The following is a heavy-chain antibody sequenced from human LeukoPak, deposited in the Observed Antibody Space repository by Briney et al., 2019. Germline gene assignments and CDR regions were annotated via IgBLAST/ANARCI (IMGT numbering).Heavy chain of an antibody. J-gene: IGHJ4*02. CDR3: AKASSSWYGGLFDY. CDR1: GFTIDDYA. D-gene: IGHD6-13*01. V-gene: IGHV3-9*01. CDR2: ISWNSGSI. Sequence: GGSLRLSCAASGFTIDDYAMHWVRQPPGKGLEWVSGISWNSGSIGYADSVKGRFTISRDNAKNSLYLQMNSLRAEDTALYYCAKASSSWYGGLFDYWGQGTLVTVSS.